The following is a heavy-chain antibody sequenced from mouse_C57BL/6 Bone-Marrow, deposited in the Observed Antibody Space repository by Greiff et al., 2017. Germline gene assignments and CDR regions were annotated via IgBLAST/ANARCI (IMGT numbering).Heavy chain of an antibody. D-gene: IGHD2-3*01. CDR1: GYTFTSYW. CDR3: ARNDGYLAWFAY. J-gene: IGHJ3*01. CDR2: IYPGSGST. V-gene: IGHV1-55*01. Sequence: QVQLQQPGAELVKPGASVKMSCKASGYTFTSYWITWVKQRPGQGLEWIGDIYPGSGSTNYNEKFKGKATLTVDTSSITAYMQVSSLTSEDSAVYYCARNDGYLAWFAYWGQGTLVTVSA.